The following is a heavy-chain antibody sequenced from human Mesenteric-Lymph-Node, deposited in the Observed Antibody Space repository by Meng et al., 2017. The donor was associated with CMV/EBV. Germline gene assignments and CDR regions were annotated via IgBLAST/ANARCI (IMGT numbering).Heavy chain of an antibody. D-gene: IGHD6-13*01. CDR2: IYSGGSST. CDR3: AKDAYSSSWYLFDY. V-gene: IGHV3-23*03. Sequence: GGPLRLSCAASGFTFSSYAMSWVRQAPGKGLEWVSVIYSGGSSTYYADSVKGRFTISRDNAKNSLYLQMNSLRAEDTALYYCAKDAYSSSWYLFDYWGQGTLVTVSS. J-gene: IGHJ4*02. CDR1: GFTFSSYA.